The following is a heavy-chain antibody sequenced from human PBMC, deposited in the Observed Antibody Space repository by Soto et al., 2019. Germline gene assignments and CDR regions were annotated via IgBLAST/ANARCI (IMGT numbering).Heavy chain of an antibody. CDR1: GVTLSTYG. Sequence: RALRHSWAASGVTLSTYGIHWVRHAPGKGLEWVAVISYDGSNKYYADSVKGRFTISRDHSKNTLYLQMNSLRAEDTAGYYCAKDLGGTGGCDSWGQGTLVPVSS. D-gene: IGHD3-16*01. CDR2: ISYDGSNK. J-gene: IGHJ4*02. V-gene: IGHV3-30*18. CDR3: AKDLGGTGGCDS.